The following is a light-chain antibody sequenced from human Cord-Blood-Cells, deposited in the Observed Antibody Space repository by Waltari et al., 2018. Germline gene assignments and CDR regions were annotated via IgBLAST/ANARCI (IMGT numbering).Light chain of an antibody. CDR3: AAWDDSLSGWV. CDR1: SSNIGRNY. V-gene: IGLV1-47*01. CDR2: RNN. Sequence: QSVLTQPPSASGTPGQRVTISCSGSSSNIGRNYVYWYQQLPGTAPKLLIYRNNQRPSGVPDRFSGSKSGTSASLAISGLRSEDEADYYCAAWDDSLSGWVFGGGTKLTDL. J-gene: IGLJ3*02.